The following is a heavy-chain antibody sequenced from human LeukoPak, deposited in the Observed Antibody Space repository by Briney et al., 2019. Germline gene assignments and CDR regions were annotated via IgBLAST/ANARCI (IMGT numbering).Heavy chain of an antibody. CDR2: INSDGSST. CDR3: ARGVGYCSSTSCYWRFDP. V-gene: IGHV3-74*01. CDR1: GFTFSSYW. D-gene: IGHD2-2*01. Sequence: GGSLRLSCAASGFTFSSYWMHWVRQAPGKGLVWVSRINSDGSSTSYADSVKGRFTISRDNAKNTLYLQMNSLRAEDTAVYYCARGVGYCSSTSCYWRFDPWGQGTLVTVSS. J-gene: IGHJ5*02.